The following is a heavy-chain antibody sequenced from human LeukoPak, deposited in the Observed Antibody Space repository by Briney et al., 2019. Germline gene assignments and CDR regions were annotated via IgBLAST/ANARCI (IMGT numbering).Heavy chain of an antibody. CDR3: ARHRYDGSGDYHQFDY. V-gene: IGHV4-4*09. Sequence: SETLSLTCTVSGGSISDSYWSWIRQPPGTGLEWIGSIYTSGSTNYNPSLKSRVTISIDTSKNQFSLKLSSVTAADTAVYYCARHRYDGSGDYHQFDYWGQGTLVTVSS. D-gene: IGHD3-22*01. CDR1: GGSISDSY. J-gene: IGHJ4*02. CDR2: IYTSGST.